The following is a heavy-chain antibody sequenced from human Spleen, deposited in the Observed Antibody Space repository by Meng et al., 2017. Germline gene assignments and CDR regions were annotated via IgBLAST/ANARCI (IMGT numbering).Heavy chain of an antibody. V-gene: IGHV1-2*06. CDR1: GYTFTTYR. J-gene: IGHJ5*02. D-gene: IGHD3-22*01. CDR3: ARGYESSANWFDP. Sequence: ASVKVSCKASGYTFTTYRVHWVRQAPGQGLEWMGRINPNSGGTNYAQEFQGRVTMTRDTSTAYMELSRLGSDDTAMYYCARGYESSANWFDPWGQGTLVTVSS. CDR2: INPNSGGT.